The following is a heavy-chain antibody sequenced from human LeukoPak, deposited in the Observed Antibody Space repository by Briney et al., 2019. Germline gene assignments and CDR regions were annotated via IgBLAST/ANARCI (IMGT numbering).Heavy chain of an antibody. CDR3: ARDHDILTGYLDY. CDR2: IIPIFGTA. CDR1: GGTFSSYA. V-gene: IGHV1-69*05. D-gene: IGHD3-9*01. J-gene: IGHJ4*02. Sequence: SVKVSCKASGGTFSSYAISWVRQAPGQGLEWMGGIIPIFGTANYAQKFQGRVTITTDESTSTAYMELSSMRSEDTAVYYCARDHDILTGYLDYWGQGTLVTVSS.